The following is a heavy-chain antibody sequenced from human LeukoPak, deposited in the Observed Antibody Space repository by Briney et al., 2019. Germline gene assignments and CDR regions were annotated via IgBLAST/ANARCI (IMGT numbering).Heavy chain of an antibody. Sequence: PSETLSLTCTVSGGSISNYYWGWIRQAPGKGLEWIGSIYYSGSTYYNPSLKGRVTISVDTSKNQFSLQLNSVTPEDTAVYYCASTQQYSSGWYAFDIWGQGTMVTVSS. CDR2: IYYSGST. D-gene: IGHD6-19*01. CDR3: ASTQQYSSGWYAFDI. V-gene: IGHV4-39*01. CDR1: GGSISNYY. J-gene: IGHJ3*02.